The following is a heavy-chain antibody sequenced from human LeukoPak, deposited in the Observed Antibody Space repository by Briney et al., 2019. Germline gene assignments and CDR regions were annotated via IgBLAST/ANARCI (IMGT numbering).Heavy chain of an antibody. V-gene: IGHV4-30-2*01. CDR1: GGSISSGGYS. CDR3: AREGDRRAFDI. J-gene: IGHJ3*02. CDR2: IYHSGST. D-gene: IGHD2-21*01. Sequence: PSQTLSLICAVSGGSISSGGYSWSWIRQPPGKGLEWIGYIYHSGSTYYNPSLKSRVAISVDRSKNQFSLKLSSVTAADTAVYYCAREGDRRAFDIWGQGTMVTVSS.